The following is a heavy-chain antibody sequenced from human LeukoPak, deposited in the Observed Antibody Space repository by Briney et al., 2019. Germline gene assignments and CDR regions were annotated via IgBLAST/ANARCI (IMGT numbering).Heavy chain of an antibody. CDR1: GFTISSYG. J-gene: IGHJ4*02. CDR2: ISYDGSNK. Sequence: PGGSLRLSCAASGFTISSYGMHWVRQAPGKGLEWVAVISYDGSNKYYADSVKGRFTISRDNSKNTLYLQMNSLRAEDTAVYYCGRRFDYWGQGTLVTVSS. CDR3: GRRFDY. V-gene: IGHV3-30*03.